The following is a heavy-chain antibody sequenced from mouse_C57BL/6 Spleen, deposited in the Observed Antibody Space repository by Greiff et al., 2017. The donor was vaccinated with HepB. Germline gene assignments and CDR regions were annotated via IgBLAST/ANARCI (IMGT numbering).Heavy chain of an antibody. CDR1: GYSITSGYY. D-gene: IGHD1-1*01. V-gene: IGHV3-6*01. Sequence: EVKLQESGPGLVKPSQSLSLTCSVTGYSITSGYYWNWIRQFPGNKLEWMGYISYDGSNNYNPSLKNRISITRDTSKNQFFLKLNSVTTEDTATYYCARDYYGSSEYFDVWGTGTTVTVSS. CDR3: ARDYYGSSEYFDV. CDR2: ISYDGSN. J-gene: IGHJ1*03.